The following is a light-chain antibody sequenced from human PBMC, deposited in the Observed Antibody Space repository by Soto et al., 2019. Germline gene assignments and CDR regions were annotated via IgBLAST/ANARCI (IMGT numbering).Light chain of an antibody. CDR1: SSGVGGYNY. V-gene: IGLV2-14*01. CDR2: EVS. CDR3: SSYTSSSTLWV. J-gene: IGLJ3*02. Sequence: QSVLTQPASVSGSPGQSITISCTGTSSGVGGYNYVSWYQQHPGKAPKLMIYEVSNRPSGVSNRFSGSKSGNTASLTISGLQAEDEADYYCSSYTSSSTLWVFGGGTKLTVL.